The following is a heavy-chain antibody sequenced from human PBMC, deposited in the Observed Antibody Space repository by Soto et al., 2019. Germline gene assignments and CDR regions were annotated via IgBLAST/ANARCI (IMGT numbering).Heavy chain of an antibody. CDR2: INAGNGNT. V-gene: IGHV1-3*01. J-gene: IGHJ5*02. CDR3: ARDSLFSPGTNWFDP. Sequence: ASVKVSCKASGYTFTIYAMHWVLQAPGQRLEWMGWINAGNGNTKYSQKFQGRVTITRDTSASTAYMELSSLRSEDTAVYYCARDSLFSPGTNWFDPWGQGTLVTVSS. CDR1: GYTFTIYA.